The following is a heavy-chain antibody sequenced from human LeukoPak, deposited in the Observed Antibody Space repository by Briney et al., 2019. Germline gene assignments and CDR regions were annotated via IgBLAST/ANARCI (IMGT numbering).Heavy chain of an antibody. CDR3: AKDAGSSGWPIDY. Sequence: GRSLRLSCAASGFTFDDYAMHWVRRAPGKGLEWVSGISWNSGSIGYADSVKGRFTISRDNAKNSLYLQMNSLRAEDTALYYCAKDAGSSGWPIDYWGQGTLVTVTS. J-gene: IGHJ4*02. CDR2: ISWNSGSI. CDR1: GFTFDDYA. V-gene: IGHV3-9*01. D-gene: IGHD6-19*01.